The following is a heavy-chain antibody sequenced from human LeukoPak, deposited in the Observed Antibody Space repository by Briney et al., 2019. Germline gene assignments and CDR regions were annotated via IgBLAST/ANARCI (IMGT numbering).Heavy chain of an antibody. D-gene: IGHD1-14*01. CDR3: AHRPYCYNWNHGDFDY. CDR2: TYWDDDK. J-gene: IGHJ4*02. CDR1: GFSLSTSGVG. Sequence: SGPTLVKATQTLTLTCSFSGFSLSTSGVGVGWIRQSPGKALEWLALTYWDDDKRYTPSLKSRLAIMKYTSNHQLVLIITNMNTVDTAKYFCAHRPYCYNWNHGDFDYWGQGTLVTVSS. V-gene: IGHV2-5*02.